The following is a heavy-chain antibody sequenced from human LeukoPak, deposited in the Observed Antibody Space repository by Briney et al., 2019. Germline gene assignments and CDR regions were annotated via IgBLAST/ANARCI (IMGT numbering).Heavy chain of an antibody. CDR1: GFACSYYA. D-gene: IGHD5-12*01. CDR3: AKDIYSACDLAWAFDF. V-gene: IGHV3-23*01. J-gene: IGHJ4*01. CDR2: ISGSGNT. Sequence: GGSLRLSCAASGFACSYYAMSWVRQAPGKGLEWVSGISGSGNTHYTDSVKGRFTISRDDSKSTLDLQMNSLRVEDTALYYCAKDIYSACDLAWAFDFWGQGTLVTVST.